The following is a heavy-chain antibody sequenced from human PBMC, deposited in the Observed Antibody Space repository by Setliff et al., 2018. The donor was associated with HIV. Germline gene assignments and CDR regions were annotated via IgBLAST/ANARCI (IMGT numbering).Heavy chain of an antibody. Sequence: SVKVSCKASGGTFSSYPISWVRQAPGQGLEWMGGIIPIFGPANYAQKFQDRVTITTDESTSTAYMELSSLKSEDTAVYYCARGFEVESSGWFDPWGQGTLVTVSS. CDR2: IIPIFGPA. D-gene: IGHD3-9*01. CDR3: ARGFEVESSGWFDP. J-gene: IGHJ5*02. V-gene: IGHV1-69*05. CDR1: GGTFSSYP.